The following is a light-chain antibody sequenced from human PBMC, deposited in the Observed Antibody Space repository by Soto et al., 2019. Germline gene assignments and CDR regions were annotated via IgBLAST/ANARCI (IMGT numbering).Light chain of an antibody. V-gene: IGKV3-20*01. CDR1: QSVSSSY. J-gene: IGKJ5*01. CDR3: QQYGASPR. Sequence: DIVLTQSPGTLSLSPGERVTLSCRASQSVSSSYLAWYQHKPGQAPRLLIYGASNRATGIPDRFSGSGSGTDFTLTINRLKPDDFAVYFCQQYGASPRFGQGTRLEIK. CDR2: GAS.